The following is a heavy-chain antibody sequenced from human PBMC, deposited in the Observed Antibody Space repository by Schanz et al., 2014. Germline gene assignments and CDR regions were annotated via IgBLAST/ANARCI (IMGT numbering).Heavy chain of an antibody. CDR2: MSGSGSTA. CDR3: AKDLYNYGIFDS. Sequence: EVPLLESGGGLVQPGGSLRLSCVASGFTFFGSFAMSWVRQAPGKGLEWVSGMSGSGSTADYADSVKGRFTISRDNSRKTLYLQMNSLRADDTAVYYCAKDLYNYGIFDSWGQGTLVTVSS. D-gene: IGHD3-16*01. CDR1: GFTFFGSFA. J-gene: IGHJ5*01. V-gene: IGHV3-23*01.